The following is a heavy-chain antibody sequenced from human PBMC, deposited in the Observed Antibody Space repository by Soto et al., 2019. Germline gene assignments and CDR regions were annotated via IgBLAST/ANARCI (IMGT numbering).Heavy chain of an antibody. J-gene: IGHJ6*02. CDR2: IYPGDSDT. CDR1: GYTFTTYW. CDR3: ARNRLRQYYYGMDV. D-gene: IGHD3-10*01. Sequence: PGESLKISCKASGYTFTTYWIAWVRQMPGKGLEWVAIIYPGDSDTKYSPSLQGRVTISADKSITTAYLQWSSLRASDTAMYYCARNRLRQYYYGMDVWGQGTTVTAP. V-gene: IGHV5-51*01.